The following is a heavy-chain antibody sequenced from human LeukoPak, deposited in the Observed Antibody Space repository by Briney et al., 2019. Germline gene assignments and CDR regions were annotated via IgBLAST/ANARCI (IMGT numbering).Heavy chain of an antibody. Sequence: ASVKVSCKASGYTFTHHYIHWVRQAPGQGLEWMAIINPSGGSTNYAQKFQGRVTLTRDTSTSTVYMELSSLRSEDTAMYYCARSPYTYGSLFYLDYWGQGTLVTVSS. V-gene: IGHV1-46*01. D-gene: IGHD5-18*01. J-gene: IGHJ4*02. CDR3: ARSPYTYGSLFYLDY. CDR1: GYTFTHHY. CDR2: INPSGGST.